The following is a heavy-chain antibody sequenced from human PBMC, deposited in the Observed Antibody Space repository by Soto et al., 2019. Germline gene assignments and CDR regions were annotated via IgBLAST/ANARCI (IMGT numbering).Heavy chain of an antibody. CDR1: RFTFSNYA. CDR2: ISFDGSTK. D-gene: IGHD2-2*01. Sequence: QVQLVEFGGGVVQPGRSLRLSCAASRFTFSNYAMHWVRQAPGKGLQWVALISFDGSTKYYADSVKGRFTISRDNSKNTLYLQMNSLIADDTAMYYCARSPGYCSTTRCYGRDFAMDVWGHGTTVTVTS. V-gene: IGHV3-30-3*01. J-gene: IGHJ6*02. CDR3: ARSPGYCSTTRCYGRDFAMDV.